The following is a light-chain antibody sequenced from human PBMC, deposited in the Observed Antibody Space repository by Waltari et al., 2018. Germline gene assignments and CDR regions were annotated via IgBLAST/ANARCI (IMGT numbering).Light chain of an antibody. Sequence: EIVMTQSPVTLSVSPGARATLSCRASQSVGTKLAWYQQKPGQAPRLLIYGASTRATGIAARFSGSGSGTEFTLTISSLQSEDFAIYYCQQYNLWPWTFDQGTKVDIK. CDR3: QQYNLWPWT. CDR2: GAS. CDR1: QSVGTK. J-gene: IGKJ1*01. V-gene: IGKV3-15*01.